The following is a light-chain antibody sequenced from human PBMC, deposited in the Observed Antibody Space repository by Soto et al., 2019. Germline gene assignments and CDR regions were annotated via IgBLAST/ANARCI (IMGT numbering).Light chain of an antibody. CDR1: QSISRS. V-gene: IGKV3-15*01. CDR3: QQSYSAPVT. Sequence: EIVLTQSPAILSVSPGERATLSCRASQSISRSLAWYQQKPGQAPRLLISDASTRATGIPARFSGSGSGTEFTLTISSLQSEDFAVYYCQQSYSAPVTFGQGTKL. J-gene: IGKJ2*01. CDR2: DAS.